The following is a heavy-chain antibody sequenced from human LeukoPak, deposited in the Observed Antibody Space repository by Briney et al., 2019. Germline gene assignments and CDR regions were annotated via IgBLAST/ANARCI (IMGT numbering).Heavy chain of an antibody. CDR3: ARGGCSGGSCYPYNWFDP. D-gene: IGHD2-15*01. CDR2: IIPIFGTA. Sequence: SVKVSCKASGGTFSSYAISWVRQAPGQGLEWMGRIIPIFGTANYAQKFQGRVTITTDESTSTAYMELSSLRSEDTAVYYCARGGCSGGSCYPYNWFDPWGQGTLVSVSS. CDR1: GGTFSSYA. V-gene: IGHV1-69*05. J-gene: IGHJ5*02.